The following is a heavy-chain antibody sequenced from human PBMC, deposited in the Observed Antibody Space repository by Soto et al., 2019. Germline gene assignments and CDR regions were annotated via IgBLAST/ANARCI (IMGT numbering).Heavy chain of an antibody. D-gene: IGHD2-15*01. J-gene: IGHJ6*02. Sequence: GGSLRLSXAASGFSFDDYAMHWVRQTPGKGLEWVSGISWNGGRIGYADSVKGRFTISRDKAKKSLYLQMNSLRPEDTALYFCAKESVSATTAYSQYFAMDVWGRGTKVTVSS. CDR3: AKESVSATTAYSQYFAMDV. CDR1: GFSFDDYA. CDR2: ISWNGGRI. V-gene: IGHV3-9*01.